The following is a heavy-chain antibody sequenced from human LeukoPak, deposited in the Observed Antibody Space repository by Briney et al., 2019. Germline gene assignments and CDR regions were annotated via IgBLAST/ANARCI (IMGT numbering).Heavy chain of an antibody. CDR1: GGSISSDRFY. J-gene: IGHJ4*02. D-gene: IGHD3-16*01. V-gene: IGHV4-61*02. Sequence: PSETLSLTCTVSGGSISSDRFYWTWVRQPAGKGLEWIGRIKSSNTDYNPSLKSRVNISVDTSTNQFSLKLSSLTAADTAVYYCARVPDWTYVPDYWGQGTLVTVSS. CDR2: IKSSNT. CDR3: ARVPDWTYVPDY.